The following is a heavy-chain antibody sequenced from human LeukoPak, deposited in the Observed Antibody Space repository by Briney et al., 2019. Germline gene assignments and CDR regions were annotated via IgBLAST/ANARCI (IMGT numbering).Heavy chain of an antibody. J-gene: IGHJ6*03. V-gene: IGHV3-33*06. CDR3: AKAGYRESDNYYYMDV. Sequence: GGSLRLSCAASGFTFNFYGMHWVRQAPGKGLEWVALIWYDGTNQYYIASVKGRFTVSRDNSKNMLYLQMDTLRVEDTAIYYCAKAGYRESDNYYYMDVWGQGTTVTVSS. CDR2: IWYDGTNQ. D-gene: IGHD5-12*01. CDR1: GFTFNFYG.